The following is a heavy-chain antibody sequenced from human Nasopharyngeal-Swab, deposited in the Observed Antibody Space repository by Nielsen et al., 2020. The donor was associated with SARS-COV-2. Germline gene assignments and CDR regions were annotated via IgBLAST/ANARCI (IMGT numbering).Heavy chain of an antibody. CDR1: GFTFSNFY. D-gene: IGHD6-13*01. V-gene: IGHV3-69-1*01. J-gene: IGHJ4*02. Sequence: GESLKISCAASGFTFSNFYMNWVRQAPGKGLEWVSSISRSGDLYYADSVKGRFTISRDNAKNSMYLQLNSLRADDTAVYYCARDPPIAPAGSGYFDSWGQGTLVTVSS. CDR3: ARDPPIAPAGSGYFDS. CDR2: ISRSGDL.